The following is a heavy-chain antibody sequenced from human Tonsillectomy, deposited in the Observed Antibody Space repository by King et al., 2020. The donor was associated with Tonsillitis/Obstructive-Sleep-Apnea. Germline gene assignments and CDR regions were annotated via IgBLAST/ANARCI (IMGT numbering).Heavy chain of an antibody. D-gene: IGHD2-21*01. V-gene: IGHV3-9*01. J-gene: IGHJ6*03. CDR2: ISWNSRRI. Sequence: QLVQSGGGLVQPGRSLRLSCAASGFTFADYAMHWVRQTPGKGLEWVSGISWNSRRIGYADSVKGRFTISRDNAKSSLYLEMNSLRVEDTALYYCAKDHGLAGYFYYMDVWGKGTTVTVS. CDR3: AKDHGLAGYFYYMDV. CDR1: GFTFADYA.